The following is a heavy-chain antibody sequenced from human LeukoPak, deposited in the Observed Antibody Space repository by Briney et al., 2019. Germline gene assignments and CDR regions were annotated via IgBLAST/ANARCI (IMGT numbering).Heavy chain of an antibody. D-gene: IGHD6-19*01. CDR3: AKASRQAAVASPLDY. V-gene: IGHV3-23*01. CDR1: GFTFNPYA. CDR2: IDGVCVRT. Sequence: AGRSLRLSCAASGFTFNPYAMSWVRQAPGKGLEWVAVIDGVCVRTYYADSVKGRFTISRDNSKDTVFLQMNSLKADDTAVYYCAKASRQAAVASPLDYWGQGSLVTVSS. J-gene: IGHJ4*02.